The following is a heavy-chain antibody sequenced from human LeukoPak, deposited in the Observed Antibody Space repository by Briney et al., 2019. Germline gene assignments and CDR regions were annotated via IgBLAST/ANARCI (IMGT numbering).Heavy chain of an antibody. D-gene: IGHD1-1*01. J-gene: IGHJ4*02. V-gene: IGHV3-21*01. CDR1: GFTFNTYS. CDR3: ARGVWNDEGLDS. CDR2: ISTSSSYI. Sequence: GGSLRLSCAASGFTFNTYSMNWVRQGPGKGLEWVSSISTSSSYIYYADSVKGRFTISRDNAKNSVYLQMNSLRAEDTAVYYCARGVWNDEGLDSWGQGALVIVSS.